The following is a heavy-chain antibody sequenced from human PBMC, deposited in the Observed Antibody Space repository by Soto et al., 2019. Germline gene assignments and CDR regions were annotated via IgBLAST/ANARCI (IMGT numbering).Heavy chain of an antibody. D-gene: IGHD3-22*01. CDR3: AKPPVRYYDSSGYYYFDY. Sequence: GGSLRLSCAASGFTFSSYSMNWVRQAPGKGLEWVSYISSSSSTIYYADSVKGRFTISRDNSKNTLYLQMNSLRAEDTAVYYCAKPPVRYYDSSGYYYFDYWGQGTLVTVSS. V-gene: IGHV3-48*01. CDR2: ISSSSSTI. CDR1: GFTFSSYS. J-gene: IGHJ4*02.